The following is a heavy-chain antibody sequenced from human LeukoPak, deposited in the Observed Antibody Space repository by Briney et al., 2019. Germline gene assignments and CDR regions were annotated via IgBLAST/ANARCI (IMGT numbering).Heavy chain of an antibody. Sequence: SETLSLTCAVSGGSISSSNWWSWVRQPPGKGLEWIGEIYHSGSTNYNPSLKSRVTISVDTSKNQFSLKLSSVTAADTAVYYCARLKYGDYGLYYFDYWGQGTLVTVSS. J-gene: IGHJ4*02. V-gene: IGHV4-4*02. CDR3: ARLKYGDYGLYYFDY. CDR2: IYHSGST. D-gene: IGHD4-17*01. CDR1: GGSISSSNW.